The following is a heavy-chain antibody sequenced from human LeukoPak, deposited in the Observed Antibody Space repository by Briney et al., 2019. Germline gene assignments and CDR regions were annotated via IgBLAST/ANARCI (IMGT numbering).Heavy chain of an antibody. CDR2: IKQDGSEK. J-gene: IGHJ4*02. CDR3: AREVREDFWSAQDKFDY. Sequence: GGSLRLSCAASGFNFSSYWMSWVRQAPGKGLEWVANIKQDGSEKYYVDAVKGRFTISRDNAKNSLYLQMNSLRAEDTAVYYCAREVREDFWSAQDKFDYWGQGTLVTVSS. D-gene: IGHD3-3*01. CDR1: GFNFSSYW. V-gene: IGHV3-7*01.